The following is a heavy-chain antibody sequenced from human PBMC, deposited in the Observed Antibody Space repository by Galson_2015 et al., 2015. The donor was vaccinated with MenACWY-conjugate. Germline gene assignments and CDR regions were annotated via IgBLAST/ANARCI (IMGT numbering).Heavy chain of an antibody. D-gene: IGHD4-17*01. CDR3: ARGIGDYVDGSGDC. CDR1: GFIFSSYS. Sequence: SLRLSCAASGFIFSSYSMNWVRQAPGKGLEWVSSIDSSGSDIYYGDSVKCRFTISRDNAKNSVFLQMNSLRAEDTAVYYCARGIGDYVDGSGDCWGQGTLVTVSS. CDR2: IDSSGSDI. J-gene: IGHJ4*02. V-gene: IGHV3-21*01.